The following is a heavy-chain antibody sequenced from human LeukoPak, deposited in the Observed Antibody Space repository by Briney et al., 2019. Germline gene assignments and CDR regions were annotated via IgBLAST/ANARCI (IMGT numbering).Heavy chain of an antibody. V-gene: IGHV3-23*01. D-gene: IGHD3-22*01. Sequence: PGGSLRLSCAASGFTFSSYAMSWVRQAPGKGLERVSAISGSGGSTYYADSVKGRFTISRDNSKNTLYLQMNSLRAEDTAVYYCAKDPASKFYDSSGYYDGYWGQGTLVTVSS. CDR3: AKDPASKFYDSSGYYDGY. J-gene: IGHJ4*02. CDR2: ISGSGGST. CDR1: GFTFSSYA.